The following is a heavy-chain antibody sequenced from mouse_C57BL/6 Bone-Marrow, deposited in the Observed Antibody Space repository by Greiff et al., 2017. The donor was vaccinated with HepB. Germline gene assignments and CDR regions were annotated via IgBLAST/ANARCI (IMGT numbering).Heavy chain of an antibody. Sequence: EVQLVESGGDLVKPGGSLKLSCAASGFTFSSYGMSWVRQTPDKRLEWVATISSGGSYTYYPDSVKGRFTISRDNATNTLYLQMSSLKSEDTAMYYCARRDGYYVDWYFDVWGTGTTVTVSS. CDR3: ARRDGYYVDWYFDV. CDR1: GFTFSSYG. D-gene: IGHD2-3*01. V-gene: IGHV5-6*01. CDR2: ISSGGSYT. J-gene: IGHJ1*03.